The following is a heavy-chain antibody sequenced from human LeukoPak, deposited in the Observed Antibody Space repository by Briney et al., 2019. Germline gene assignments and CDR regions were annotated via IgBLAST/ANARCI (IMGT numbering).Heavy chain of an antibody. J-gene: IGHJ4*02. V-gene: IGHV1-2*04. CDR2: INPNSGGT. D-gene: IGHD6-13*01. CDR1: GYTFTGYY. Sequence: ASVKVSCKASGYTFTGYYMHWVRQAPGQGLEWMGWINPNSGGTNYAQKFQGWVTMTRDTSISTAYMELSRLRSDGTAVYYCARSGMYSSSWYWDYWGQGTLVTVSS. CDR3: ARSGMYSSSWYWDY.